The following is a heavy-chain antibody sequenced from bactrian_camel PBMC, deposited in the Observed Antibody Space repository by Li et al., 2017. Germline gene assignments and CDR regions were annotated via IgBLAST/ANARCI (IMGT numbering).Heavy chain of an antibody. CDR3: AAESPTWLGCVHGRGDFGY. CDR2: VYHYLGRT. CDR1: TVIYMTSC. J-gene: IGHJ6*01. V-gene: IGHV3S40*01. D-gene: IGHD1*01. Sequence: VQLVESGGASVQAGDSLRLSCTASTVIYMTSCVGWFRQRLGTEREGVAGVYHYLGRTEYADSVKGRFTVSQDSARNTVYLRLNNLKPDDTAMYYCAAESPTWLGCVHGRGDFGYWGQGTQVTVS.